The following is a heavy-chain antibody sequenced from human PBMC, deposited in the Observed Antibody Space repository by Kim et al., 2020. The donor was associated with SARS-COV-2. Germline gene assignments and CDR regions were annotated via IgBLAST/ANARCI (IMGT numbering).Heavy chain of an antibody. CDR1: GFTFSSYG. J-gene: IGHJ4*02. V-gene: IGHV3-30*18. CDR2: ISYDGSNK. Sequence: GGSLRLSCAASGFTFSSYGMHWVRQAPGKGLEWVAVISYDGSNKYYADSVKGRFTISRDNSKNTLYLQMNSLRAEDTAVYYCAKEYYDILTGYLFWFYWGQGTLVTVSS. D-gene: IGHD3-9*01. CDR3: AKEYYDILTGYLFWFY.